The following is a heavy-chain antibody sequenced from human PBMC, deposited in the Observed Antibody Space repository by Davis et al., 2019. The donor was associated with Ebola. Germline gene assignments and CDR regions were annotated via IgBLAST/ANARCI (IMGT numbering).Heavy chain of an antibody. CDR3: ARARTYYYDSTRDGSFDY. Sequence: MPSETLSLTCTVSGGSISSSYWSWLRQPPGKGLEWIGYVYYNGRTNYNPSFQSRVTISVDRSKNQFSLNLTSVTAADTAVYYCARARTYYYDSTRDGSFDYWGQGTLVTVSS. J-gene: IGHJ4*02. CDR2: VYYNGRT. V-gene: IGHV4-59*08. D-gene: IGHD3-22*01. CDR1: GGSISSSY.